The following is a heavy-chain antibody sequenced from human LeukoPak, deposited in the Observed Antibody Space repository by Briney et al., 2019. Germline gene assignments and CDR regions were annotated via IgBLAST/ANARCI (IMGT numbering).Heavy chain of an antibody. Sequence: ASVKVSCKASGYTFTSYGISWVRQAPGQGLEWMGWISAYNGNTNYAQKLQGRVTMTTDTSTSTAYMELRSLRSDDTAVYYCVRVFSGWDLADYFDYWGQGTLVTVSS. CDR3: VRVFSGWDLADYFDY. D-gene: IGHD1-26*01. CDR2: ISAYNGNT. J-gene: IGHJ4*02. CDR1: GYTFTSYG. V-gene: IGHV1-18*01.